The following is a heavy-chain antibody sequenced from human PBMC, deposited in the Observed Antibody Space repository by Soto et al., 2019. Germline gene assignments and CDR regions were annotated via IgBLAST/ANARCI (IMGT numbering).Heavy chain of an antibody. CDR3: ASFSGWSTGIDY. CDR1: GGSISSYY. Sequence: KTSETLSLTCTVSGGSISSYYWSWIRQPPGKGLEWIGYIYYSGSTNYNPSLKSRVTISVDTPKNQFSLKLSSVTAADTAVYYCASFSGWSTGIDYWGQGTLVTVSS. J-gene: IGHJ4*02. V-gene: IGHV4-59*01. CDR2: IYYSGST. D-gene: IGHD6-19*01.